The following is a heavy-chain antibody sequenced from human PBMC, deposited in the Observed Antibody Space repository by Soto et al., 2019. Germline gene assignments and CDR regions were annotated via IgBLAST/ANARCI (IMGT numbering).Heavy chain of an antibody. CDR3: ARGHCSGGSCYRY. V-gene: IGHV4-39*01. CDR2: IYYSGST. D-gene: IGHD2-15*01. CDR1: GGSISSSRYY. Sequence: SETLSLTCTVSGGSISSSRYYWGWIRQPPGKGLEWIGSIYYSGSTYYNPSLKSRVTISVDTSKNQFSLKLSSVTAADTAVYYCARGHCSGGSCYRYWGQGSQVTVSS. J-gene: IGHJ4*02.